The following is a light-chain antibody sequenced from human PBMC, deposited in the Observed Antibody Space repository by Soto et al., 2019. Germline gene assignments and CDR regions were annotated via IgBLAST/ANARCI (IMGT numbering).Light chain of an antibody. Sequence: QSVLTQPASVSGSPGQSITISCTGTSSDIGAYNYVSWYQQHPGKAPKLMIYGLTNRPSGVSNRFSGSKSGNTASLTISGLQAEDEADYYCSSYTTSLTLVFGGGTQLTVL. CDR3: SSYTTSLTLV. CDR2: GLT. J-gene: IGLJ3*02. V-gene: IGLV2-14*01. CDR1: SSDIGAYNY.